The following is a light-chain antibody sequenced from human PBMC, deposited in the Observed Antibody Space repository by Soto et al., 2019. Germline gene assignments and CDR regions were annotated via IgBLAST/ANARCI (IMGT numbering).Light chain of an antibody. Sequence: DVLMNQSPSSLSVAVGDRVTITCQASQDISNYLNWYQQKPGKAPKLLLYDTANLETGVPSRFSGSGSGTDFTFTISSLQPEDIATYYCQQYDNVPRTFGQGTKVEIK. CDR1: QDISNY. CDR3: QQYDNVPRT. CDR2: DTA. J-gene: IGKJ1*01. V-gene: IGKV1-33*01.